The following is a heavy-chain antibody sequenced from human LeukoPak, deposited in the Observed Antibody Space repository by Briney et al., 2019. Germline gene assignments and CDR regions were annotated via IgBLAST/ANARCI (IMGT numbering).Heavy chain of an antibody. Sequence: SETLSLTCTVSGGSISSSSYYWGWIRQPPGKGLEWIGSIYYSGNTYYNPSLKSRVSISLDTSKNQFSLKLSSVTAADTAVYYCARRYYYDSSGRDPFDCWGQGTLVTVSS. CDR2: IYYSGNT. J-gene: IGHJ4*02. CDR3: ARRYYYDSSGRDPFDC. V-gene: IGHV4-39*01. CDR1: GGSISSSSYY. D-gene: IGHD3-22*01.